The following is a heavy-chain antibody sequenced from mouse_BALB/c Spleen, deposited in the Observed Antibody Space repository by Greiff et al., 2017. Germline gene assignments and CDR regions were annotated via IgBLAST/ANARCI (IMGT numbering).Heavy chain of an antibody. V-gene: IGHV5-17*02. D-gene: IGHD2-3*01. Sequence: EVNVVESGGGLVQPGGSRKLSCAASGFTFSSFGMHWVRQAPEKGLEWVAYISSGSSTIYYADTVKGRFTISRDNPKNTLFLQMTSLRSEDTAMYYCARSEDGYPAYWGQGTLVTVSA. CDR1: GFTFSSFG. J-gene: IGHJ3*01. CDR2: ISSGSSTI. CDR3: ARSEDGYPAY.